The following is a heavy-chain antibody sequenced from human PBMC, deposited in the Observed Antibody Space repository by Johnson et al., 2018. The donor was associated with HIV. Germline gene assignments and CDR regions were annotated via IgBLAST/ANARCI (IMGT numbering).Heavy chain of an antibody. CDR3: ARGPFTIFGVVTTGDAFDI. CDR2: IGYVGSNK. CDR1: GFTFSSYG. D-gene: IGHD3-3*01. Sequence: QVQLVESGGGVVQPGRSLRLSCAASGFTFSSYGMHWVRQAPGKGLEWVAVIGYVGSNKYYADPVKGRFPSPRDNSKNTLYLQMNSLRAEDTAVYYCARGPFTIFGVVTTGDAFDIWGQGTMVTVSS. V-gene: IGHV3-30*19. J-gene: IGHJ3*02.